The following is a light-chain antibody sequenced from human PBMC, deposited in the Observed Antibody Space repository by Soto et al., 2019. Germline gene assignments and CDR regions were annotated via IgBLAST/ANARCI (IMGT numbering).Light chain of an antibody. J-gene: IGKJ5*01. CDR2: DAS. Sequence: AIPLTQSPSSLSASVGDRVTITCRASQGISSALAWYQQKPGKAPKLLIYDASGLESGVPSRFSGSGSGTDFTLTISSLQPEDFATYYCQQFNSYPLTFGQGTRLEIK. CDR3: QQFNSYPLT. CDR1: QGISSA. V-gene: IGKV1-13*02.